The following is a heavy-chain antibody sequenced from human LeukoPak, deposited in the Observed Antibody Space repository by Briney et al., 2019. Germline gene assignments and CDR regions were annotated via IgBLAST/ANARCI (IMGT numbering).Heavy chain of an antibody. CDR1: GGTFSSHA. J-gene: IGHJ5*02. CDR2: IIPIFGTA. D-gene: IGHD2-2*02. CDR3: ARSVVPAAISLAGWFDP. Sequence: ASVKVSCKASGGTFSSHAISWVRQAPGQGLDWMGVIIPIFGTANYAQKFQGRVTITADESTSTAYMELSSLRSEDTAVYYCARSVVPAAISLAGWFDPWGQGTLVTVSS. V-gene: IGHV1-69*13.